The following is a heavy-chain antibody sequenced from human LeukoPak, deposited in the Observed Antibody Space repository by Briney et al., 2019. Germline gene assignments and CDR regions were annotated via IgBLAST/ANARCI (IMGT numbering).Heavy chain of an antibody. D-gene: IGHD6-19*01. Sequence: GGSLRLSCAASGFTVSSNYMGWVRQAPGKGLEWVSVIYSGGSTYYADSVKGRFTISRDNSKNTLYLQMNSLRAEDTAVYYCAREMSSGQKHNYFDYWGQGTLVTVSS. CDR2: IYSGGST. CDR3: AREMSSGQKHNYFDY. V-gene: IGHV3-53*01. CDR1: GFTVSSNY. J-gene: IGHJ4*02.